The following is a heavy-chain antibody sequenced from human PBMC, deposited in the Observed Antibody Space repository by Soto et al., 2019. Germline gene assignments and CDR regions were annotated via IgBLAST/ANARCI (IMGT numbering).Heavy chain of an antibody. CDR1: GGTVSSYA. V-gene: IGHV1-69*13. CDR3: ARGYYYDSSGYKEI. D-gene: IGHD3-22*01. CDR2: IIPIFGTA. J-gene: IGHJ3*02. Sequence: ASGKVCCKASGGTVSSYAISWVRQAPGQGLEWMGGIIPIFGTANYAQKFQGRVTITADESTSTAYMRLSSLRSEDTAVYYCARGYYYDSSGYKEIRGQGTMVTVSS.